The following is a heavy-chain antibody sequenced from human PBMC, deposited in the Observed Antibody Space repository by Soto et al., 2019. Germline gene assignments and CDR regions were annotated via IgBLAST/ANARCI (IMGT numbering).Heavy chain of an antibody. V-gene: IGHV4-30-4*01. CDR1: GDSISTVNYF. J-gene: IGHJ5*01. D-gene: IGHD2-15*01. CDR2: IYKSTTT. CDR3: ARGRYCLTGRCFPNWFDS. Sequence: QVHLLESGPGLVKPSQTLSLTCSVSGDSISTVNYFWAWIRMPPGQALEYMGYIYKSTTTYYNPSFESRVAISLDTSKSQFSLNVTSVTAAGTAVYFCARGRYCLTGRCFPNWFDSWGQGTLVTVSS.